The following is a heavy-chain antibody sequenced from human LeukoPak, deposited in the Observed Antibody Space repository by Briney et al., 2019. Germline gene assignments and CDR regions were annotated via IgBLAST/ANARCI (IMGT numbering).Heavy chain of an antibody. CDR3: AKDRSCTGSSCNVGS. D-gene: IGHD2-2*01. Sequence: PGGSLRLSCAASGFTFSSFAVSRVRQAPGKGLEWVSAISGSGGSTYYADSVKGRFTISRDNSKNTLFLQMNSLRAEDTAVYYCAKDRSCTGSSCNVGSWGQGTMVTVSS. V-gene: IGHV3-23*01. CDR1: GFTFSSFA. J-gene: IGHJ3*01. CDR2: ISGSGGST.